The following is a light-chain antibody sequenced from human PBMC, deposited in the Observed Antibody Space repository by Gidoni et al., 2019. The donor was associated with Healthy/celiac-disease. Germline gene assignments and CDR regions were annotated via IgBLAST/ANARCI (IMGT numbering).Light chain of an antibody. CDR1: SSDVGGYNY. J-gene: IGLJ2*01. V-gene: IGLV2-14*01. Sequence: QSALTQPASVSGSPGQSITIACTGTSSDVGGYNYVSWYQQHPGKAPKLMIYDVSNRPSGVCNRFSGSKSGNTASLTISGLQAEDEADYDCSSYTSSSRWVFGGGTKLTVL. CDR3: SSYTSSSRWV. CDR2: DVS.